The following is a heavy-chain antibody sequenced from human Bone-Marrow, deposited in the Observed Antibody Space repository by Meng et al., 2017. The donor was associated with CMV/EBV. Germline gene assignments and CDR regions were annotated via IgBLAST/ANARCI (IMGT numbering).Heavy chain of an antibody. CDR1: GFTFSSYA. V-gene: IGHV3-23*03. CDR2: IYSGGSST. Sequence: GGSLRLSCAASGFTFSSYAMSWVRQAPGKGLEWVSVIYSGGSSTYYADSVKGRFTISRDNSKNTLYLQMNSLRAEDTAVYYCAKDRIVGASCFQHWGQGTRVTVSS. CDR3: AKDRIVGASCFQH. D-gene: IGHD1-26*01. J-gene: IGHJ1*01.